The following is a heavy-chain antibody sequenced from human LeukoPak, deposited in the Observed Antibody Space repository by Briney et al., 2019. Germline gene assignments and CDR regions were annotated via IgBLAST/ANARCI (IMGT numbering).Heavy chain of an antibody. D-gene: IGHD5-24*01. V-gene: IGHV3-7*01. CDR3: AKPLGTATTYDS. CDR2: INPDGSQK. CDR1: GFTFSGNW. J-gene: IGHJ4*02. Sequence: PGGSLRLSCEASGFTFSGNWMSWVRQAPGKGLEWVASINPDGSQKLYVDSVKGRFTISRDNTKSSLYLQMNSLGAEDTAMYYCAKPLGTATTYDSWGKGTRVTVSS.